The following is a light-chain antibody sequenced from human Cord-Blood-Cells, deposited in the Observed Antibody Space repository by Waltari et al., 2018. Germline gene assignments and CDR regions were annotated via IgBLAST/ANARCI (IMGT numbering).Light chain of an antibody. CDR3: MQGTHWPPVGPWMYT. V-gene: IGKV2-30*02. CDR1: HSLVHSDGTTY. Sequence: DVVMTQSPLSLPVTLGQPASISCRSSHSLVHSDGTTYLNWFQQRPGQSPRRLIYKVSNRDSGVPDRFSGSGSGTDFTLKISRVEAEDVGVYYCMQGTHWPPVGPWMYTFGQGTKLEIK. CDR2: KVS. J-gene: IGKJ2*01.